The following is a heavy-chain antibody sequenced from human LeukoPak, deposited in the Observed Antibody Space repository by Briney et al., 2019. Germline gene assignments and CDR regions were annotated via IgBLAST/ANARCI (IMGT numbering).Heavy chain of an antibody. CDR1: GFTFSSYA. Sequence: PGWSLRLSCAASGFTFSSYAMTWVRQAPGKGLEWVSHISGSGGSTYYADSVKGRFTISRDNSKNTLYLQMNSLRAEDTAVYYCAKVYDSSGSYGFLDYWGQGTLVTVSS. CDR2: ISGSGGST. V-gene: IGHV3-23*01. J-gene: IGHJ4*02. D-gene: IGHD3-22*01. CDR3: AKVYDSSGSYGFLDY.